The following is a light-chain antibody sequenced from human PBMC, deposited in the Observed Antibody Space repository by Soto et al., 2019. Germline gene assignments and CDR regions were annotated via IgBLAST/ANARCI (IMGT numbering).Light chain of an antibody. CDR1: SSNIGANYD. CDR2: GND. Sequence: QSVLTQPPSVSGAPGQRVTISRTGNSSNIGANYDVNWYQQLPGTAPKLIIYGNDNRPSGVPDRFSGSKSGTSASLAITGLQAEDEAEYFCQSYDSTLFYVFGTGTKVTV. J-gene: IGLJ1*01. V-gene: IGLV1-40*01. CDR3: QSYDSTLFYV.